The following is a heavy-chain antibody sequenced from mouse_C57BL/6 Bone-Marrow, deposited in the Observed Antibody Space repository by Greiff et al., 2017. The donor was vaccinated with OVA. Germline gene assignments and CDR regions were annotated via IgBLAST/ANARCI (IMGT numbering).Heavy chain of an antibody. CDR2: IDPEDGET. CDR3: ARIYYGNFDY. J-gene: IGHJ2*01. Sequence: VQLQQSGAELVKPGASVKLSCTASGFNIKDYYMHWVKQRTEQGLEWIGRIDPEDGETKYAPNFQGKATITADTSSNTAYLQLSSLTSEDTAVYYCARIYYGNFDYWGQGTTLTVSS. D-gene: IGHD2-1*01. CDR1: GFNIKDYY. V-gene: IGHV14-2*01.